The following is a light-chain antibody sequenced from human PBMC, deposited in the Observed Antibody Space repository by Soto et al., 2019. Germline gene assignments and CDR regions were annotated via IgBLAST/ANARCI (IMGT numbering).Light chain of an antibody. CDR3: QAYDYTVTASV. V-gene: IGLV1-40*01. J-gene: IGLJ3*02. CDR1: TSNLGAGYD. CDR2: GNR. Sequence: QSVLTQPPSVSGAPGQRVTLSCTGNTSNLGAGYDVHWYQQLPGAAPKLVIFGNRNRPSGVPERLSGSKSGTSASLAITGLQAEDEADYYCQAYDYTVTASVFGGGTQLTVL.